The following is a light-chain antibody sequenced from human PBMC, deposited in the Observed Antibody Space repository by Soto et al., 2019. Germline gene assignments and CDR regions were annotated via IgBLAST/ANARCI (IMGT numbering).Light chain of an antibody. CDR3: QQLNSPWT. CDR1: QGISSY. V-gene: IGKV1-9*01. CDR2: AAS. Sequence: IQLTQSPSSLSASVGDRVTITCRASQGISSYLAWYQQKPGKAPKLLIYAASTLQSGVPSRFSGSGSGTDFTLTISSLQSEDFATYYCQQLNSPWTFGQGTKVEIK. J-gene: IGKJ1*01.